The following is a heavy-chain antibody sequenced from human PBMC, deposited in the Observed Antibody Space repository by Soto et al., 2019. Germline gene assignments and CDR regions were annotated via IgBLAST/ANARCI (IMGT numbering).Heavy chain of an antibody. V-gene: IGHV3-74*01. D-gene: IGHD2-21*01. CDR1: GFTFSTYW. CDR2: MKSDGTIT. CDR3: TRLSGDHVAFFSSGMDG. J-gene: IGHJ6*02. Sequence: DVQLVESGGTLVQPGGSLRLSCAASGFTFSTYWMNWVRQVPGQGLVWLACMKSDGTITNYADSVKGRFTISRDNVKNTLALQMNSLRCEDTAVYYCTRLSGDHVAFFSSGMDGWGRGTTVTVSS.